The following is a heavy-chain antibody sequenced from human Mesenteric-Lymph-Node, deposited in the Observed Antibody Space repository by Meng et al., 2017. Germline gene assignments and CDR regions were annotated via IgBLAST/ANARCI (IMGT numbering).Heavy chain of an antibody. CDR2: IIPILGIA. Sequence: SVKVSCKASGGTFSSYTISWVRQAPGQGLEWMGRIIPILGIANYAQKFQGRVTITADKSTSTAYMELSSLRSEDTAVYYCAREYCSGGSCYFYYYYGMDVWGQGTTVTVSS. V-gene: IGHV1-69*04. CDR3: AREYCSGGSCYFYYYYGMDV. CDR1: GGTFSSYT. D-gene: IGHD2-15*01. J-gene: IGHJ6*02.